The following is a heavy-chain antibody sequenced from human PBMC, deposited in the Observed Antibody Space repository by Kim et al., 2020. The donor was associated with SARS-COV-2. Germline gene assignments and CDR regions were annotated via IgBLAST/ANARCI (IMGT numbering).Heavy chain of an antibody. D-gene: IGHD5-12*01. CDR3: ARRAYHSGCWYFDY. V-gene: IGHV3-74*01. J-gene: IGHJ4*02. CDR2: ISANGGST. Sequence: GGSLRLSCAASRFTLSSYWMHWVRQAPGKGLVWVSRISANGGSTSYADSVKGRFTISRDKAKNTLYLQMNRLRVEDTAVYYCARRAYHSGCWYFDYWGKG. CDR1: RFTLSSYW.